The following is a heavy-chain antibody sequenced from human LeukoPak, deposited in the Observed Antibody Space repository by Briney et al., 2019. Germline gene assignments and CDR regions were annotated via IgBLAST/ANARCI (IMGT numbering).Heavy chain of an antibody. Sequence: GGSLRLSCEASGFIFSSLWMRWVRQAPGKGLVWVSQINSDGGSTKYADSVKGRFTISRDNAKNTLYLQLNSLRAEDTAVYYCVRGGYGSIDYWGQGTLVTVSS. D-gene: IGHD4-17*01. CDR2: INSDGGST. CDR3: VRGGYGSIDY. J-gene: IGHJ4*02. CDR1: GFIFSSLW. V-gene: IGHV3-74*03.